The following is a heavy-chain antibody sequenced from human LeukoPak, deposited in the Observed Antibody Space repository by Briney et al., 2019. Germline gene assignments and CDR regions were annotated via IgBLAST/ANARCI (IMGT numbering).Heavy chain of an antibody. V-gene: IGHV3-74*01. Sequence: PGGSLRLSCAASGFAFSSNWMHWARQTPGKGLVWVSRINSGGSGTSCADSVEGRFTISRDNAKNTLYLQMNSLKGEDTAVYYCATSLGPLTEYWGQGTLVTVSS. CDR1: GFAFSSNW. CDR3: ATSLGPLTEY. CDR2: INSGGSGT. D-gene: IGHD7-27*01. J-gene: IGHJ4*02.